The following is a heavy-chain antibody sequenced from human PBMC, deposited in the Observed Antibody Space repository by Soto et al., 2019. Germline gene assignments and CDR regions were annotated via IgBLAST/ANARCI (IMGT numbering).Heavy chain of an antibody. V-gene: IGHV1-69*13. CDR1: GGTFSSYA. Sequence: GASVKVSCKASGGTFSSYAISWVRQAPGQGLEWMGGIIPIFGTANYAQKFQGRVTITADESTSTAYMELSSLRSEDTAVYYCARHYYDSSGLNDASDIWGQGTMVTVSS. CDR3: ARHYYDSSGLNDASDI. D-gene: IGHD3-22*01. J-gene: IGHJ3*02. CDR2: IIPIFGTA.